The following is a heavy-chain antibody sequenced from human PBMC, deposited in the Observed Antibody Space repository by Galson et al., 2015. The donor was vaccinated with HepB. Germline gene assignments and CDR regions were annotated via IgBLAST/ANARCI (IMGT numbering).Heavy chain of an antibody. CDR1: GDSISSGVYY. V-gene: IGHV4-30-4*01. D-gene: IGHD1-7*01. J-gene: IGHJ3*02. CDR2: IHYSGST. CDR3: ARNGELRTGHGFDI. Sequence: QVQLQESGPGLVKPSQTLSLTCTVSGDSISSGVYYWSWIRQPPGKGLEWIGYIHYSGSTYYNPSLKSRLSISAGTSKNQVSLKLRSVTAADTAVYYCARNGELRTGHGFDIWGQGTMVTVST.